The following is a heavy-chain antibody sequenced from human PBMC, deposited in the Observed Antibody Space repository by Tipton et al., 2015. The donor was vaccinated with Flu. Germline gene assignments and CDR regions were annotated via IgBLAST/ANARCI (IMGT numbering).Heavy chain of an antibody. CDR1: GFTFSGYG. D-gene: IGHD1-26*01. Sequence: QLVQSGGDVVQPGRSLRLSCAASGFTFSGYGMYWVRQTPGKGLEWVAIISYDGSDEYYADSVKGRFTISRDNPKNTLYLQMNSLRAEDTAVYYCAKEWLWEAFYYGMNVWGQGTTVTVSS. V-gene: IGHV3-30*18. J-gene: IGHJ6*02. CDR2: ISYDGSDE. CDR3: AKEWLWEAFYYGMNV.